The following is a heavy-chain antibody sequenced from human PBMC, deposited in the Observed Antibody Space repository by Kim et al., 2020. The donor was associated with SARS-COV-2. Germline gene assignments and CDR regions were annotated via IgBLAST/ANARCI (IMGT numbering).Heavy chain of an antibody. Sequence: ASVKVSCKASNYTFSAYGVSWVRQAPGQGLEWMGWISIDNGDTKYAQNLQGRVTMTTDTSTSTAYMELRSLKSDDTAIYYCAREGTLVRGVLTHYYGMDVSGEGTTVTVSS. CDR1: NYTFSAYG. V-gene: IGHV1-18*01. CDR2: ISIDNGDT. J-gene: IGHJ6*02. D-gene: IGHD3-10*01. CDR3: AREGTLVRGVLTHYYGMDV.